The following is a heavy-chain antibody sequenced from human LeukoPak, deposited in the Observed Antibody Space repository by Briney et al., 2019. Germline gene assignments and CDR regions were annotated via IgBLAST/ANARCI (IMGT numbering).Heavy chain of an antibody. CDR1: GGSISSYY. D-gene: IGHD4-17*01. CDR2: IYTSGST. J-gene: IGHJ6*02. CDR3: ARTVTTRRTSYYYYGMDV. Sequence: SETLSLTCTVSGGSISSYYWSWLRQPAGKGLEWIGRIYTSGSTNYNPSLKSRVTMSVDTSKNQFSLKLSSVTAADTAVYYCARTVTTRRTSYYYYGMDVWGQGTTVTVSS. V-gene: IGHV4-4*07.